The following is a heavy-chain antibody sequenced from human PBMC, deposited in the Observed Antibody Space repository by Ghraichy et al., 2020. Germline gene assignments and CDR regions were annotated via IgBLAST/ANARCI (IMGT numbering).Heavy chain of an antibody. Sequence: ESLNISCTVSGGSISSYYWSWIRQPPGKGLEWVGFIYYSGSTNYNPSLKSRVTISVDTSTNQFSLKLTSVTAADTAVYYCARVMYCSSSSCYNRNGMDVWGQGTTVTVSS. D-gene: IGHD2-2*02. V-gene: IGHV4-59*01. CDR1: GGSISSYY. J-gene: IGHJ6*02. CDR3: ARVMYCSSSSCYNRNGMDV. CDR2: IYYSGST.